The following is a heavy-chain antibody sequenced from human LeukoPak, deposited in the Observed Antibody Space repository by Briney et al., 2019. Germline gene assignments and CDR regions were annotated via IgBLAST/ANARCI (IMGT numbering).Heavy chain of an antibody. CDR2: ISYDGNNK. V-gene: IGHV3-30*18. D-gene: IGHD3-10*01. J-gene: IGHJ4*02. CDR1: GFTFSNSA. CDR3: AKDMYYRGSGSYFNVEY. Sequence: GGSLRLSCAASGFTFSNSAMNWVRQAPGKGLEWVAVISYDGNNKYYSDSVKGRFTISRDNSKNTLYLQMNSLRAEDTAVYYCAKDMYYRGSGSYFNVEYWGRGTLVTVCS.